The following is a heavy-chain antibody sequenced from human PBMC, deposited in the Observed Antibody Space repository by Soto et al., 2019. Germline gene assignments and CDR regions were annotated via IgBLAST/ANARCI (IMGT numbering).Heavy chain of an antibody. CDR2: ISSSSSTK. Sequence: GGSLRLSCAASGFTFSSYSINWVRQAPGKGLEWVSYISSSSSTKYYADSVKGRFTISRDNAKNSLYLQMNSLRAEDTAVYYCSRGDKGAFDLWGQGTMVTVSS. CDR1: GFTFSSYS. CDR3: SRGDKGAFDL. J-gene: IGHJ3*01. V-gene: IGHV3-48*01. D-gene: IGHD2-21*02.